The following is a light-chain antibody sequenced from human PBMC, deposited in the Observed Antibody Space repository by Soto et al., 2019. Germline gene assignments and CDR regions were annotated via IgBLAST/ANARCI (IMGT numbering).Light chain of an antibody. J-gene: IGKJ2*01. CDR2: DAS. CDR3: QQYNSYSYT. CDR1: QRISSW. Sequence: DIQMTQSPSTLSASVGDRVTITCRASQRISSWLAWYQQKPGKAPKLLISDASILESGVPSRFSGSGSGTEFTLTIVSLQPDDFKTYSCQQYNSYSYTFSQGTQLEIK. V-gene: IGKV1-5*01.